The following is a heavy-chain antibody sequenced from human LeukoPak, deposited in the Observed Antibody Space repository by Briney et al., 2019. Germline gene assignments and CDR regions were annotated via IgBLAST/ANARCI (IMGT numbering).Heavy chain of an antibody. CDR2: ISYDGSNK. V-gene: IGHV3-30-3*01. D-gene: IGHD3-10*01. Sequence: GGSLRLSCAVSGSTFSNYAMDWVRQAPGKGLEWVAFISYDGSNKYYAHSVKGRFTISRDNAKNALYLQMNSLRAEDTAVYYCLGGNYYRDVDYWGQGTLVTVSS. CDR1: GSTFSNYA. J-gene: IGHJ4*02. CDR3: LGGNYYRDVDY.